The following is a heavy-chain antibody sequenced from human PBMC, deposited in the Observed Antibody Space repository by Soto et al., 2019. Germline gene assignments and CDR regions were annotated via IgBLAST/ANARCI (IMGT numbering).Heavy chain of an antibody. CDR2: IWYDGSNK. D-gene: IGHD6-13*01. Sequence: PWGSLRLSCAASGFTFSRYGMHWVRQAPGKGLEWVAVIWYDGSNKYYADSVKGRFTISRDNSKNTLYLQMNSLRAEDTAVYYCAREGQQLDLYDAFDIWGQGKMVTVS. J-gene: IGHJ3*02. V-gene: IGHV3-33*01. CDR1: GFTFSRYG. CDR3: AREGQQLDLYDAFDI.